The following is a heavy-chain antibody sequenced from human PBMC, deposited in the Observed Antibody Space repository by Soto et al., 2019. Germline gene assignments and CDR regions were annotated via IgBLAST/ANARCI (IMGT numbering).Heavy chain of an antibody. CDR2: MNPNSGNT. Sequence: ASVKVSCKASGYTFTSYDINWVRQATGQGLEWMGWMNPNSGNTGYAQKFQGRVTMTRDTSISTAYMELSSLRSEDTAVYYCARGGYSSGWYQVATPLGYYYYGMDVWGQGTTVTVSS. D-gene: IGHD6-19*01. CDR1: GYTFTSYD. V-gene: IGHV1-8*01. CDR3: ARGGYSSGWYQVATPLGYYYYGMDV. J-gene: IGHJ6*02.